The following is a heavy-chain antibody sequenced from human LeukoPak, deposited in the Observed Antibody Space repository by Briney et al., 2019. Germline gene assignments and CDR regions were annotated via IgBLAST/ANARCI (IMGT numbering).Heavy chain of an antibody. CDR2: IIPILGIA. V-gene: IGHV1-69*04. D-gene: IGHD5-24*01. Sequence: GASVKVSCKASGGTFSSYATSWVRQAPGQGLEWMGRIIPILGIANYAQRFQGRVTITADKSTSTAYMELSSLRSEDTAVYYCARDREEDGYNYYWGQGTLVTVSS. CDR3: ARDREEDGYNYY. CDR1: GGTFSSYA. J-gene: IGHJ4*02.